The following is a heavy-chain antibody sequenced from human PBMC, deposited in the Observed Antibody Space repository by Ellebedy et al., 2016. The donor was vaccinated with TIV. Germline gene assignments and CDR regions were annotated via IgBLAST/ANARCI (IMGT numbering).Heavy chain of an antibody. CDR1: GGSISRSSYY. D-gene: IGHD3-10*01. Sequence: MPSETLSLTCTVSGGSISRSSYYWGWVRQPPGKGLEWIASIYYSGSTYYNPSLKSRLTISVDTSKNQFSLKLTSVIAAGTAVYYCARRKVRSGPAFDYWGQGTLVTVSS. CDR3: ARRKVRSGPAFDY. J-gene: IGHJ4*02. CDR2: IYYSGST. V-gene: IGHV4-39*01.